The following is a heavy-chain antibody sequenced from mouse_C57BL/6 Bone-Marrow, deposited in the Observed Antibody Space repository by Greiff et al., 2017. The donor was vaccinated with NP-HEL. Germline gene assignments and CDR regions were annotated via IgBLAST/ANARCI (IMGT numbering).Heavy chain of an antibody. V-gene: IGHV1-22*01. Sequence: EVKLVESGPELVKPGASVKMSCKASGYTFTDYNLHWVKQSHGTSLEWIGYLTPNNGGTSYNQKFKGKATLTVNKSSSTAYMELRSLTSEDSAVYYCARGRWYYGSSRLGGDFDVWGTGTTVTVSS. CDR1: GYTFTDYN. D-gene: IGHD1-1*01. CDR2: LTPNNGGT. J-gene: IGHJ1*03. CDR3: ARGRWYYGSSRLGGDFDV.